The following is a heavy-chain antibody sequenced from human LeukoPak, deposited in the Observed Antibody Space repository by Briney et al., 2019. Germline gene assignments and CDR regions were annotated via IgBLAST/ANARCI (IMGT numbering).Heavy chain of an antibody. CDR2: IYTSGST. V-gene: IGHV4-4*09. CDR1: GGSISSYY. J-gene: IGHJ4*02. CDR3: ARGYSSSSFLDY. D-gene: IGHD6-6*01. Sequence: SETLSLTCTVSGGSISSYYWSWIRQPPGKGLEWIGYIYTSGSTSYNPSLKSRVTISVDTSKNQFSLKLSSVTAADTAVYYCARGYSSSSFLDYWGQGTLVTVSS.